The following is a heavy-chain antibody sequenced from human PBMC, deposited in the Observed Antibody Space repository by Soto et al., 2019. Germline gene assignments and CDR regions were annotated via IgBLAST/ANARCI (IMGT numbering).Heavy chain of an antibody. CDR2: IYYSGST. D-gene: IGHD6-19*01. Sequence: QVQLQESGPGLVKPSQTLSLTCTVSGGSISSGGYYWSWIRQHPGKGLEWIGYIYYSGSTYYNPSLKSRVTISVDTSKNQFSLKLSSVTAADTAVYYCARESASIAVGRYWFDPWGQGTLVTVSS. V-gene: IGHV4-31*03. CDR1: GGSISSGGYY. CDR3: ARESASIAVGRYWFDP. J-gene: IGHJ5*02.